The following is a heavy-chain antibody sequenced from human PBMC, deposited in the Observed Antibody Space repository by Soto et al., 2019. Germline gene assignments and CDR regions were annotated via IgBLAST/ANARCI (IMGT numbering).Heavy chain of an antibody. CDR2: ISGSSGST. D-gene: IGHD2-15*01. V-gene: IGHV3-23*01. CDR3: VRYQHDLPAYMDF. CDR1: GFTFSSYA. J-gene: IGHJ6*03. Sequence: GGSLRLSCAASGFTFSSYAMSWVRQAPGKGLEWVSAISGSSGSTYYADSVKGRFTISRDNAKNSLYLQMNSLRAEDTAVYYCVRYQHDLPAYMDFWGQGSTDTVS.